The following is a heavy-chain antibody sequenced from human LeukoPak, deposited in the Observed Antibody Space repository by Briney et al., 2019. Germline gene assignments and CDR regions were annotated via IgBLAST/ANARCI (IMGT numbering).Heavy chain of an antibody. CDR2: IKQDGSEK. D-gene: IGHD3-3*01. CDR3: ARDLTGGIFGVVSRNNWFDP. J-gene: IGHJ5*02. Sequence: GGSLRLSCAASGFTFSSYWMSWVRQAPGKGLEWVANIKQDGSEKYYVDSVKGRFTISRDNAKNSLYLQMNSLRAEDTAVYYCARDLTGGIFGVVSRNNWFDPWGQGTLVTVS. CDR1: GFTFSSYW. V-gene: IGHV3-7*01.